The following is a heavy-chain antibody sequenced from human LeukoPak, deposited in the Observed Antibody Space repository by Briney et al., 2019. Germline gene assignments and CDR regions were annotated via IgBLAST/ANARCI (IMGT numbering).Heavy chain of an antibody. CDR1: GYTFTNYG. Sequence: ASVKVSCKASGYTFTNYGISWVRQAPGQGLEWMGWISAYTGNTNYAQNFQGRVTMTTDTSTSTAFMELRSLRSDDTAVYYCARSGVGYFYDNTGYYPLDYWGQGTRVIVSS. CDR2: ISAYTGNT. CDR3: ARSGVGYFYDNTGYYPLDY. J-gene: IGHJ4*02. V-gene: IGHV1-18*01. D-gene: IGHD3-22*01.